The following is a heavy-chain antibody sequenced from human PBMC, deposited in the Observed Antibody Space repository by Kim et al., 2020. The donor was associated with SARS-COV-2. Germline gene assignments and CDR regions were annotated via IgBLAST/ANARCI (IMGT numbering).Heavy chain of an antibody. CDR2: IYTSGST. CDR1: GGSISSYY. CDR3: AREEYSSSKKLAQKTSNAFDI. Sequence: SETLSLTCTVSGGSISSYYWSWIRQPAGKGLEWIGRIYTSGSTNYNPSLKSRVTMSVDTSKNQFSLKLSSVTAADTAVYYCAREEYSSSKKLAQKTSNAFDIWGQGTMVTVSS. D-gene: IGHD6-6*01. J-gene: IGHJ3*02. V-gene: IGHV4-4*07.